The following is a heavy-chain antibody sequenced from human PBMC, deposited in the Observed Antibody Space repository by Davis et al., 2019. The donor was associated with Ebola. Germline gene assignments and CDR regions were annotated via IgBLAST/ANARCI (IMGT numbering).Heavy chain of an antibody. CDR3: AREEYYYGSGSPSNWFDP. Sequence: SVKVSCKASGGTFSSYAISWVRQAPGQGLEWMGGIIPILGIANYAQKFQGRVTITADESTSTAYMELSSLRSEDTAVYYCAREEYYYGSGSPSNWFDPWGQGTLVTVSS. CDR1: GGTFSSYA. D-gene: IGHD3-10*01. J-gene: IGHJ5*02. CDR2: IIPILGIA. V-gene: IGHV1-69*10.